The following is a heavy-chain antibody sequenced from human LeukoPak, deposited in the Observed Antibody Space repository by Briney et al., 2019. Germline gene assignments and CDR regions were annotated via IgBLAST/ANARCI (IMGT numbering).Heavy chain of an antibody. CDR1: GYTFTSYY. J-gene: IGHJ5*02. D-gene: IGHD2-2*02. Sequence: ASVKVSCKASGYTFTSYYMHWVRQAPGQGLEWMGIINPSGGSTSYAQKLQGRVTMTRDTSTSTVYMELSSLRSEDTAVYYCARDPLMVVVPAAIEFDPWGQGTLVTVSS. V-gene: IGHV1-46*01. CDR3: ARDPLMVVVPAAIEFDP. CDR2: INPSGGST.